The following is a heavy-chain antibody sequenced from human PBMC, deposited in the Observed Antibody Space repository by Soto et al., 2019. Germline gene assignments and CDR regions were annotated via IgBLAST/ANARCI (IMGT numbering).Heavy chain of an antibody. D-gene: IGHD3-9*01. CDR2: ISGSGGST. CDR3: AKIGLGSNFDWLSRDGY. V-gene: IGHV3-23*01. J-gene: IGHJ4*02. CDR1: GFTFSSYA. Sequence: GGSLRLSCAASGFTFSSYAMSWVRQAPGKGLEWVSAISGSGGSTYYADSVKGRFTISRDNSKNTLYLQTNSLRAEDTAVYYCAKIGLGSNFDWLSRDGYWGQGTLVTVSS.